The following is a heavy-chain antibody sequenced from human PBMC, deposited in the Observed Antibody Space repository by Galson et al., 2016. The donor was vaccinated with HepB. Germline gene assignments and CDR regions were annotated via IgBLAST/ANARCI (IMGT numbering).Heavy chain of an antibody. CDR3: ARRGRTTVKGWFDP. D-gene: IGHD4-17*01. CDR2: INHSGSA. V-gene: IGHV4-34*01. Sequence: SETLSLTCGVYGGSFSGYYWSWIRQPPGKGLEWIGEINHSGSADYNPSLKSRVTMSVDTPKNQFSLKVSSVTAADTAVYFCARRGRTTVKGWFDPWGKGTLVVVSS. CDR1: GGSFSGYY. J-gene: IGHJ5*02.